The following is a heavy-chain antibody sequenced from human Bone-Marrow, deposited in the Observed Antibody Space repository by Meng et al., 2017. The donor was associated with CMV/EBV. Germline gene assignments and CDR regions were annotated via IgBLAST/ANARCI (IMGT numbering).Heavy chain of an antibody. CDR3: ATGSYYKRSLDY. D-gene: IGHD3-10*01. J-gene: IGHJ4*02. V-gene: IGHV3-23*01. CDR1: GFTFSSYA. Sequence: GGSLRLSCAASGFTFSSYAMGWVRQAPGKGLEWVSAISGSGGSTYYADSVKGRFTISRDNSKNTLYLQMNSLRAEDTAVYYCATGSYYKRSLDYWGQGTLVTVSS. CDR2: ISGSGGST.